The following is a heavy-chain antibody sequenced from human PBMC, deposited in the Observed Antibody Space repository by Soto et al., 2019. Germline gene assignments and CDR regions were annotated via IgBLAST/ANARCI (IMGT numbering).Heavy chain of an antibody. CDR3: ARDRGYDAHDYYYNAMDV. CDR2: IRGFSPYT. D-gene: IGHD3-10*01. Sequence: PGGSLRLSCISSGFTFRTYTMNRVRQAPGKGLEWVSGIRGFSPYTFYAESVKGRFTISRDNAKNSLYLQMNSLRAEDAAVYYCARDRGYDAHDYYYNAMDVWGQGTTVTSP. CDR1: GFTFRTYT. J-gene: IGHJ6*02. V-gene: IGHV3-21*01.